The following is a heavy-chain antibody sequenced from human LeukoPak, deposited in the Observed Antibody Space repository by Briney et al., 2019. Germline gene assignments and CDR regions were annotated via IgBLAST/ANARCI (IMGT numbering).Heavy chain of an antibody. CDR1: GYTFTSYY. CDR3: ARGYDIFPVSSLGYFDY. V-gene: IGHV1-46*01. Sequence: ASVKVSCKASGYTFTSYYMHWVRQAPGQGLEWMGIINPSGGSTSYAQKFQGRVTMTTDTSTSTAYMELRSLRSDDTAVYYCARGYDIFPVSSLGYFDYWGQGTLVTVSS. CDR2: INPSGGST. J-gene: IGHJ4*02. D-gene: IGHD3-9*01.